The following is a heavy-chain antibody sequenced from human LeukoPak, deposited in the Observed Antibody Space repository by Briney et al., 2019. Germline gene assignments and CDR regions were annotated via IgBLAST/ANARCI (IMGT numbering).Heavy chain of an antibody. CDR2: IWYDGSNK. Sequence: PGRSLRLSCAASGFTFSSYGMHWVRQAPGKGLEWVAVIWYDGSNKYYADSVKGRFTISGDNSKNTLYLQMNSLRAEDTAVYYCARAEWGTVVTWGPFDYWGQGTLVTVSS. CDR3: ARAEWGTVVTWGPFDY. CDR1: GFTFSSYG. V-gene: IGHV3-33*01. D-gene: IGHD4-23*01. J-gene: IGHJ4*02.